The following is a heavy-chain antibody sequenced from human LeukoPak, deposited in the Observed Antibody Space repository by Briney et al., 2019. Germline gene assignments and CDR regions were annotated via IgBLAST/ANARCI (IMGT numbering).Heavy chain of an antibody. CDR3: ARADSSGWSYYFDY. Sequence: SETLSLTCTVSGGSISSYYWSWIRQPPGEGLEWIGYIYYRGSTNYNPSLKSRVTISVDTSKNQFSLKLSSVTAADTAVYYCARADSSGWSYYFDYWGQGTLVTVSS. J-gene: IGHJ4*02. CDR2: IYYRGST. V-gene: IGHV4-59*08. CDR1: GGSISSYY. D-gene: IGHD6-19*01.